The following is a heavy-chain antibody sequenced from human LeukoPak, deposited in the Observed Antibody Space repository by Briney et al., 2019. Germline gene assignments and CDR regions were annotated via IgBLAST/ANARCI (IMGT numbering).Heavy chain of an antibody. J-gene: IGHJ4*02. CDR1: GYTFTSYG. CDR2: ISAYNGNT. Sequence: GASVKVSCKASGYTFTSYGTSWVRQAPGQGLEWMGWISAYNGNTNYAQKLQGRVTMTTDTSTSTAYMELRSLRSDDTAVYYCARDLMVRGVITPTIDYWGQGTLVTVSS. CDR3: ARDLMVRGVITPTIDY. D-gene: IGHD3-10*01. V-gene: IGHV1-18*01.